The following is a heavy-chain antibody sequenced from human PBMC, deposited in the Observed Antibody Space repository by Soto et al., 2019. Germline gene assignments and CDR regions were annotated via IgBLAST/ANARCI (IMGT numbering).Heavy chain of an antibody. Sequence: QVQLQESGPGLVKLSQTLSLTCTVSGGSISSGGYYWSWIRQHPGKGLEWIGYIYYSGSTYYNPSLKSRVTISVDTSKNQFSLKLSSVTAADTAVYYCARGLHGGSGYSYNWFDPWGQGTLVTVSS. CDR3: ARGLHGGSGYSYNWFDP. D-gene: IGHD3-22*01. J-gene: IGHJ5*02. CDR2: IYYSGST. V-gene: IGHV4-31*03. CDR1: GGSISSGGYY.